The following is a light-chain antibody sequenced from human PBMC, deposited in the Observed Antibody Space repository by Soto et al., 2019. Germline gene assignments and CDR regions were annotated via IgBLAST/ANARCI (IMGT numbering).Light chain of an antibody. CDR3: QQYNNWPAYT. CDR2: GAS. CDR1: QSVSSN. J-gene: IGKJ2*01. Sequence: EIVMTQSPATLSVSPGERATLSCRASQSVSSNLAWYQQKPGQAPRLLIYGASTRATGIPARFSGSGSGTEFTLTISSLQSEDFAVYSCQQYNNWPAYTFRQGTKLEIK. V-gene: IGKV3-15*01.